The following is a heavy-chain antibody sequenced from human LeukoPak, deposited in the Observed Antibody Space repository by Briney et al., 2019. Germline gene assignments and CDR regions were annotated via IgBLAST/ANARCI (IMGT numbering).Heavy chain of an antibody. CDR3: ARSYYYDSSGYYYA. Sequence: GGSLRLSCAASGFTFSSYGMHWVRQAPGKGLEWVATISHDGSNKYYADSVKGRFTISRDNSKNTLYLQMNSLRAEDTAVYYCARSYYYDSSGYYYAWGQGTLVTVSS. CDR2: ISHDGSNK. D-gene: IGHD3-22*01. CDR1: GFTFSSYG. V-gene: IGHV3-30*03. J-gene: IGHJ4*02.